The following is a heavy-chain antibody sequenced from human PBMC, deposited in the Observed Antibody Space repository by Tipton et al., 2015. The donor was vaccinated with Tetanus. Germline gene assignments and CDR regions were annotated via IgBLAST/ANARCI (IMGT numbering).Heavy chain of an antibody. V-gene: IGHV3-7*01. CDR2: IKEDGSEM. Sequence: SLRLSCVASRFTFRSYWMSWVRQAPGKGLEWVANIKEDGSEMYYADSVKGRSTISRDNAKNTLYLQMNSLTADDTAVYYCVRGSSQWRGIDYWGQGTLVTVSS. D-gene: IGHD6-19*01. CDR1: RFTFRSYW. CDR3: VRGSSQWRGIDY. J-gene: IGHJ4*02.